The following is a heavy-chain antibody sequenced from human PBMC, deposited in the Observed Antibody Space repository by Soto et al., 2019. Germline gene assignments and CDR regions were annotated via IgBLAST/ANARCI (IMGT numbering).Heavy chain of an antibody. CDR2: ITSTGNVM. CDR3: ARDRDYAFDF. J-gene: IGHJ4*02. V-gene: IGHV3-48*02. D-gene: IGHD4-17*01. CDR1: GFTFSSYS. Sequence: GGSLRLSCAASGFTFSSYSMNWVRQAPGKGLEWVSYITSTGNVMKYADSVKGRFTISRDNAENSLYLQMNSLRDEDTAVYYCARDRDYAFDFWGQGTLVTVSS.